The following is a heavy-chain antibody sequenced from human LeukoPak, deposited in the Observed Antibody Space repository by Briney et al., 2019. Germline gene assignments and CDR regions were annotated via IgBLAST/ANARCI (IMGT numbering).Heavy chain of an antibody. CDR1: GFTFSDYY. Sequence: GGSLRLSCAASGFTFSDYYMSWIRQAPGKGLEWVSYISYSGTTIYYADSVKGRFTISRDNAKNSLYLQMNSLRAEDTAVYYCARSYDFWSGYYPVDYWGQGTLVTVSS. D-gene: IGHD3-3*01. CDR3: ARSYDFWSGYYPVDY. CDR2: ISYSGTTI. V-gene: IGHV3-11*04. J-gene: IGHJ4*02.